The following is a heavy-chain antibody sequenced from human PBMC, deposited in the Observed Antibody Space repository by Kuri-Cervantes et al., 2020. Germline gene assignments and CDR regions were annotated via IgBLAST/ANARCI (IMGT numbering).Heavy chain of an antibody. V-gene: IGHV3-30-3*01. CDR3: ARHPWVPYYYGSGSFPRYGMDV. CDR1: GFTFSSYA. J-gene: IGHJ6*02. D-gene: IGHD3-10*01. CDR2: ISYDGSNK. Sequence: GGSLRLSCAASGFTFSSYAMHWVRQAPGKGLEWVAVISYDGSNKYYADSVKGRFTISRDNSKNTLHLQMNSLRAEDTSVYYCARHPWVPYYYGSGSFPRYGMDVWGQGTTVTVSS.